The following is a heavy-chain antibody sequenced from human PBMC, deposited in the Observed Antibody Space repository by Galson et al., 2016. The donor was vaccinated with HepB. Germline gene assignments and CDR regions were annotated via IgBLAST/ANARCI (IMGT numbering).Heavy chain of an antibody. J-gene: IGHJ3*01. Sequence: SLRLSCAASGFTFTYYWMDWVRQAPGEGLVWVSTINPDGTSTKYADSVKGRFTMSRDNAKSTLHLQMDSLRVDDTAVYYCTKRLSHGMDVWGQGTMVTVSS. D-gene: IGHD5-24*01. CDR3: TKRLSHGMDV. CDR1: GFTFTYYW. V-gene: IGHV3-74*03. CDR2: INPDGTST.